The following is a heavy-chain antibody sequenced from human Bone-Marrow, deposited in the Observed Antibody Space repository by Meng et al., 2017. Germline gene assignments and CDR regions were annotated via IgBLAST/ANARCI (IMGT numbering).Heavy chain of an antibody. CDR3: GKQYSGRYEY. Sequence: VHLVGSGGALVLPGGSLRLSCAASGFTFIDYAMSGVRQAPGEERVWLSANTGSGGSTYYANSVKGRFTISRDNSKNTLYLQMNSLSAEDTAIYCCGKQYSGRYEYWGQGTLVTVSS. V-gene: IGHV3-23*04. D-gene: IGHD1-26*01. CDR1: GFTFIDYA. CDR2: NTGSGGST. J-gene: IGHJ4*02.